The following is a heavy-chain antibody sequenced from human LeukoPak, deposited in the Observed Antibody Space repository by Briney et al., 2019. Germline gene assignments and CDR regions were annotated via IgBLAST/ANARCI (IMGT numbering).Heavy chain of an antibody. Sequence: PSETLSLTRAASGDSVTSGGYFWTWIRHHPRKGLEWIGSISNSGTTSYNPSLKSRVSISLDTSNNPFSLRLGSVTAADTAVYFCARDVVVTSSPDAFDIWGQGTMVTVSS. CDR2: ISNSGTT. CDR3: ARDVVVTSSPDAFDI. V-gene: IGHV4-31*11. CDR1: GDSVTSGGYF. J-gene: IGHJ3*02. D-gene: IGHD2-21*02.